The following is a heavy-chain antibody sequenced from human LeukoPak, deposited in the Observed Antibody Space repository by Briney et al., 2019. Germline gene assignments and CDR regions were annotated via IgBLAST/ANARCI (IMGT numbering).Heavy chain of an antibody. V-gene: IGHV4-61*02. J-gene: IGHJ3*02. CDR3: ARGRTDYYDSRDDAFDI. Sequence: SQTLSLTCTVSGGSISSGSYYWSWIRQPAGKGLEWIGRIYTSGSTNYNPSLKSRVTISVDTSKNRFSLKLSSVTAADTAVYYCARGRTDYYDSRDDAFDIWGQGTMVTVSS. CDR2: IYTSGST. D-gene: IGHD3-22*01. CDR1: GGSISSGSYY.